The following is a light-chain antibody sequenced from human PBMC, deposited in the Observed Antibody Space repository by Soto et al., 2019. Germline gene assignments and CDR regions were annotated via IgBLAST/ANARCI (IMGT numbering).Light chain of an antibody. J-gene: IGKJ2*01. CDR1: QNIGTS. CDR3: QQSYKAPYT. V-gene: IGKV1-39*01. Sequence: DIQMTQSPSSLSMSVGDRVTITCRASQNIGTSLNWYQMKLGRAPKLLIYSASTLQSGAPSRFSGGGSGTDVTLTINRLQPEDFATYSCQQSYKAPYTFGQGTMLEIK. CDR2: SAS.